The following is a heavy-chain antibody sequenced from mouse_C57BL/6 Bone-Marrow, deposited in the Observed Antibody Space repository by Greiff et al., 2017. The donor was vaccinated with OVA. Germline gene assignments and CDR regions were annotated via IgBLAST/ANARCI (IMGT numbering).Heavy chain of an antibody. CDR2: ISYDGSN. Sequence: EVKLMESGPGLVKPSQSLSLTCSVTGYSITSGYYWNWIRQFPGNKLEWMGYISYDGSNNYNPSLKNRISITRDTSKNQFFLKLNSVTTEDTATYYCARGTLQAYWGQGTLVTVSA. CDR1: GYSITSGYY. J-gene: IGHJ3*01. D-gene: IGHD1-1*01. V-gene: IGHV3-6*01. CDR3: ARGTLQAY.